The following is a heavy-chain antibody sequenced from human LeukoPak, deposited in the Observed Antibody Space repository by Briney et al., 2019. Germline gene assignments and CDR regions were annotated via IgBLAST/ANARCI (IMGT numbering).Heavy chain of an antibody. V-gene: IGHV3-7*01. CDR2: IKHDGSEK. CDR3: AKVVQYTASTGTGLDY. Sequence: GGSLRLSCVVSGFNFSNYWMNWVRQAPGKGLEWVTNIKHDGSEKYYVDSVKGRFSISRDNAKKSLYLQMNSLRAEDTAIYYCAKVVQYTASTGTGLDYWGQGTLVTVSS. J-gene: IGHJ4*02. CDR1: GFNFSNYW. D-gene: IGHD6-13*01.